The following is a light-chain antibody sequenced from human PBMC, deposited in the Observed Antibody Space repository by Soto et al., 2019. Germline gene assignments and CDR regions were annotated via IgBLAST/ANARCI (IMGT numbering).Light chain of an antibody. V-gene: IGKV3-15*01. CDR2: AAS. Sequence: EIVLTQSPATLSLSPGERATLSCRASQSVSSNLAWYQQKPGQAPRLLIYAASTRATGIPARFSGSGSGADYTLTISSLQSEDFAVYYCQQYTNWPPWTFGQGTKVDIK. J-gene: IGKJ1*01. CDR3: QQYTNWPPWT. CDR1: QSVSSN.